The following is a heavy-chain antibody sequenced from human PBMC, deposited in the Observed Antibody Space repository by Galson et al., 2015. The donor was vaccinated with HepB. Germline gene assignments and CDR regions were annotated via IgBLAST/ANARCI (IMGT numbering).Heavy chain of an antibody. V-gene: IGHV3-48*01. J-gene: IGHJ4*02. Sequence: SLRLSCAASGFTFSSYSMNWVRQAPGKGLEWVSYISSSSSTIYYADSVKGRFTISRDNAKNSLYLQMNSLRAEDTAVYYCARSGVVYAPMIYFDYWGQGTLVTVSS. D-gene: IGHD2-8*02. CDR1: GFTFSSYS. CDR2: ISSSSSTI. CDR3: ARSGVVYAPMIYFDY.